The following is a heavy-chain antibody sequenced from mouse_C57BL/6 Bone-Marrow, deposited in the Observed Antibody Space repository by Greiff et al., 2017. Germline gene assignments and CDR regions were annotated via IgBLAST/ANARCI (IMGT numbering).Heavy chain of an antibody. CDR2: IAPSDSYT. D-gene: IGHD3-2*02. V-gene: IGHV1-50*01. J-gene: IGHJ3*01. CDR1: GYTFTSYW. Sequence: QVQLQQPGAELVKPGASVKLSCKASGYTFTSYWMQWVKQRPGQGLEWIGEIAPSDSYTNYNQKFKGKATLTVDTSSSTAYMQLSSLTSEDSAVYYCARFLRLTWFAYWGQGTLVTVSA. CDR3: ARFLRLTWFAY.